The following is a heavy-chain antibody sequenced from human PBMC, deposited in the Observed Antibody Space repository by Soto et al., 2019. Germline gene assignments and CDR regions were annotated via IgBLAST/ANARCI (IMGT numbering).Heavy chain of an antibody. J-gene: IGHJ4*02. Sequence: QVQLVESGGGVVQPGTSLRLSCAASGFTFSSFGIHWVRQAPSKGQEWVAVISYDGIDKNYGDSVNGRFTISRENSKNMVYLQMNSLRIEDTAVYHCAKDLREMATIRPDYWGQGVLVAVSS. D-gene: IGHD5-12*01. CDR1: GFTFSSFG. CDR2: ISYDGIDK. CDR3: AKDLREMATIRPDY. V-gene: IGHV3-30*18.